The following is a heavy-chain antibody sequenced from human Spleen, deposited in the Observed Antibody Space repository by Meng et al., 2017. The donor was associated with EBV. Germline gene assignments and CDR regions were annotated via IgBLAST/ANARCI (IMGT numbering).Heavy chain of an antibody. CDR3: ARKPGYDSNWFDL. CDR1: GFRFDDYD. CDR2: INWNGGNT. J-gene: IGHJ5*02. Sequence: EVQLVGSGXGVVRPGGSLRLSCAASGFRFDDYDMSWVRQVPGKGLEWVSDINWNGGNTRYKDSVKGRFTISRDNTKSSLYLQMNSLRAEDTALYHCARKPGYDSNWFDLWGQGTLVTVSS. V-gene: IGHV3-20*01. D-gene: IGHD5-12*01.